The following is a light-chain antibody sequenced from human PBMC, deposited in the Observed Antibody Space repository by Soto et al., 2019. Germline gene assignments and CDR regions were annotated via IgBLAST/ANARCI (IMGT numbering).Light chain of an antibody. CDR1: QSISSW. CDR3: QQYNSFIWT. CDR2: KAS. Sequence: DIQMTQSPSTLSASVGDRVTIICRASQSISSWLAWYQQKAGKAPKLLISKASNLDSGVPSRFSSSGSGTEFNLTTSSLQPEDFATYYCQQYNSFIWTFGQGTKVDIK. V-gene: IGKV1-5*03. J-gene: IGKJ1*01.